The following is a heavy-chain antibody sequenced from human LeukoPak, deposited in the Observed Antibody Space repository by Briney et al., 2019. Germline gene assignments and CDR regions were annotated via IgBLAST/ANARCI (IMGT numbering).Heavy chain of an antibody. CDR1: GGSISSYY. Sequence: SETLSLTCTVSGGSISSYYWSWIRQPAGKGLEWIWRIYTSGSINYNPSLKSRVTMSVDTSKNQFSLKLSSVTAADTAVYYCARLGYCSGGSCYAVDYWGQGTLVTVSS. CDR2: IYTSGSI. J-gene: IGHJ4*02. V-gene: IGHV4-4*07. D-gene: IGHD2-15*01. CDR3: ARLGYCSGGSCYAVDY.